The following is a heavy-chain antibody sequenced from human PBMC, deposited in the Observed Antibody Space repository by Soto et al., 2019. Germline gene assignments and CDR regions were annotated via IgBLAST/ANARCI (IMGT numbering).Heavy chain of an antibody. CDR2: IYYSGST. D-gene: IGHD4-17*01. V-gene: IGHV4-30-4*01. Sequence: PSETLSLTCTVSGGSISSGDYYWSWIRQPPGKGLEWIGYIYYSGSTYYNPSLKSRVTISVDTSKNQFSLKLSSVTAADTAVYYCARDQSYGDYYYGMDVWGQGTTVTVPS. CDR1: GGSISSGDYY. J-gene: IGHJ6*02. CDR3: ARDQSYGDYYYGMDV.